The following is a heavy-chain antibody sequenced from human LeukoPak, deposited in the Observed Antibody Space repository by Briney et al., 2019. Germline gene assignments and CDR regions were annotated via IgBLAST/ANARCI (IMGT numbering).Heavy chain of an antibody. J-gene: IGHJ4*02. CDR3: AKEGDFYDILTDY. CDR1: GFTFRTYA. Sequence: GVSLRLSCAASGFTFRTYAMIWLRQAPGKGLEGVAGISGSGGSTYYADSAKGRFTISRDNSKNTLYLQMNSLRAEDTAVYYCAKEGDFYDILTDYWGQGTLVTVSS. CDR2: ISGSGGST. D-gene: IGHD3-9*01. V-gene: IGHV3-23*01.